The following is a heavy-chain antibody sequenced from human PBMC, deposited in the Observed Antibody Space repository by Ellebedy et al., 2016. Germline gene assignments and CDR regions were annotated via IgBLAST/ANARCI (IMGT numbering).Heavy chain of an antibody. V-gene: IGHV1-69*13. Sequence: ASVKVSCKASGGTFSSYAISWVRQAPGQGLEWMGGIIPIFGTANYAQKFQGRVTITADESTSTAYMELSSLRSEDTAVYYCARANGNWNYDFDSWGQGTLVTVSS. CDR2: IIPIFGTA. J-gene: IGHJ4*02. CDR1: GGTFSSYA. CDR3: ARANGNWNYDFDS. D-gene: IGHD1-7*01.